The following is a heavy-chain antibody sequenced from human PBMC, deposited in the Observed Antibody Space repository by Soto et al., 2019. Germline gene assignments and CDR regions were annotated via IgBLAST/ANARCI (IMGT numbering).Heavy chain of an antibody. D-gene: IGHD1-26*01. J-gene: IGHJ4*02. CDR1: GFTLSSYS. CDR2: ISSSSYI. CDR3: AREVGATTCLDY. V-gene: IGHV3-21*01. Sequence: GGSLRLSCAASGFTLSSYSMNWVRQAPGKGLEWVSSISSSSYIYYADSVKGRFTISRDNAKNSLYLQMNSLRAEDTAVYYCAREVGATTCLDYWGQGTLVTVSS.